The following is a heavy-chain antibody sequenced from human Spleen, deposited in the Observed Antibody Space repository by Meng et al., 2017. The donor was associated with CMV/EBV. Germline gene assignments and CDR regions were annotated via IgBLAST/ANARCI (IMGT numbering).Heavy chain of an antibody. CDR3: ARVRDNPTVTTGGAFDI. Sequence: GESLKISCAAPGFTFDDYGMSWVRQAPGKGLEWVSGINWNGGSTGYADSVKGRFTISRDNAKNSLYLQMNSLRAEDTALYYCARVRDNPTVTTGGAFDIWGQGTMVTVSS. V-gene: IGHV3-20*04. D-gene: IGHD4-17*01. CDR1: GFTFDDYG. CDR2: INWNGGST. J-gene: IGHJ3*02.